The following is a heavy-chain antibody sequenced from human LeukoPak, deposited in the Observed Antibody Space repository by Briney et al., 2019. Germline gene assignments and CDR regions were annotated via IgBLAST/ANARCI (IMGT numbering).Heavy chain of an antibody. D-gene: IGHD2-15*01. J-gene: IGHJ4*02. CDR1: GFTVSSNY. CDR3: ARDRGGWYFDY. CDR2: IYSGGST. V-gene: IGHV3-53*01. Sequence: GGSLRLSCAASGFTVSSNYMSWVRQAPGKGLEWVSVIYSGGSTYYADSAKGRFTISRNNSKNTLYLQMNSLRAEDTAVYYCARDRGGWYFDYWGQGTLVTVSS.